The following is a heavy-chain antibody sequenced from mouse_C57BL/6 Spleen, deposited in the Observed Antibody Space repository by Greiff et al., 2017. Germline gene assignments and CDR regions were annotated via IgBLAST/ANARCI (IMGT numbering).Heavy chain of an antibody. D-gene: IGHD1-1*01. Sequence: EVQLQQSGPELVKPGASVKISCKASGYTFTDYYMNWVKQSHGKSLEWIGDINPNNGGTSYNQKFKGKATLTVDKSSSTAYMELRSLTSEDSAVYYCARTYYGSSSRYFDVWGTGTTVTVSS. CDR1: GYTFTDYY. CDR2: INPNNGGT. V-gene: IGHV1-26*01. CDR3: ARTYYGSSSRYFDV. J-gene: IGHJ1*03.